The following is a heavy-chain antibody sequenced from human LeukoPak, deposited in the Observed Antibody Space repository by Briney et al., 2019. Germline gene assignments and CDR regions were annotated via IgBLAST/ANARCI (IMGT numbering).Heavy chain of an antibody. CDR2: IKQDGSEK. CDR3: ARDHRAPYYFDY. D-gene: IGHD1-14*01. V-gene: IGHV3-7*01. J-gene: IGHJ4*02. CDR1: GFTFSSYW. Sequence: GGSLRLSCAASGFTFSSYWMTWVRQAPGKGLEWVANIKQDGSEKYYVDSVKGRFTISRDNAENSLYLQMNSLRAEDTAVYYCARDHRAPYYFDYWGQGTLVTVSS.